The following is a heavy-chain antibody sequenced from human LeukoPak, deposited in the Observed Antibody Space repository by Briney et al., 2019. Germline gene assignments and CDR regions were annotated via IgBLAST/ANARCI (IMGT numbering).Heavy chain of an antibody. V-gene: IGHV3-23*01. J-gene: IGHJ1*01. CDR3: ATDFRGEPRYFQH. CDR2: ISGSGGTT. Sequence: GGSLRLSCAASGFTFRNYAMSWVRQAPGKGLEWVSGISGSGGTTYYADSVKGRFTISRDNSKNTLYLQMNSLRAEDTAVYYCATDFRGEPRYFQHWGQGTLVTVSS. CDR1: GFTFRNYA. D-gene: IGHD3-16*01.